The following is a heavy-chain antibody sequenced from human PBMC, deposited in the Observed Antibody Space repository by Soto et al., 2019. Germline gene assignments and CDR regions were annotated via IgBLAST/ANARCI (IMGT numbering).Heavy chain of an antibody. D-gene: IGHD6-6*01. V-gene: IGHV3-48*01. J-gene: IGHJ4*02. CDR1: GFTFTSYS. Sequence: PGGSLRLSCAASGFTFTSYSMNWVRQAPGKGLEWVSYISSSSSTIYYADSVKGRFTISRDSAQNSLYLQMNSLRAEDTAVYYCARGTRPTSIAGYAFDYWGQGTLVTVSS. CDR2: ISSSSSTI. CDR3: ARGTRPTSIAGYAFDY.